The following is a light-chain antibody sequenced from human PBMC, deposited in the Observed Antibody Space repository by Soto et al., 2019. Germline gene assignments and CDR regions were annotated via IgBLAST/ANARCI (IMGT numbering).Light chain of an antibody. CDR2: GAS. CDR3: QQYGSSPIT. Sequence: EIVLTQSPGTLSLSPGERATLSCRASQSVSSSYLAWYQQKRGQAPRLLIHGASSRATGIPDRFSGSAPGTDFTLTVSRLEPEDFAVYYWQQYGSSPITFGQGTRLEIK. CDR1: QSVSSSY. V-gene: IGKV3-20*01. J-gene: IGKJ5*01.